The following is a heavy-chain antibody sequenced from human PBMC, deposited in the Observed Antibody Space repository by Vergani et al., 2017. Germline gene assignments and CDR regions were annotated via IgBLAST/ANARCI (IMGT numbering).Heavy chain of an antibody. V-gene: IGHV4-61*02. D-gene: IGHD6-13*01. CDR3: ARARRRGVAAAARRDWYFDL. J-gene: IGHJ2*01. CDR1: GCSISSCSYY. Sequence: QVQLQESGPGLVKPSQTLSLSCTASGCSISSCSYYWIWIRQPAGKGLEWIGRIYTSGSTNYNPSLKSRVTMSVDTSKNQFTLKLSPVTAADTAVYYCARARRRGVAAAARRDWYFDLWGRGTLVTVSS. CDR2: IYTSGST.